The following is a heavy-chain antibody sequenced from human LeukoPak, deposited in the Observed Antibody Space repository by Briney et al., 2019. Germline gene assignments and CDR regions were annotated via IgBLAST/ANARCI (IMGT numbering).Heavy chain of an antibody. Sequence: ASVKVSCKASGYTFINYGINWVRQAPGQGLEWMGWISAYNGNTNYAQKLQGRVTMTIDTSTSTVYMELRSLRSDDTAVYYCARDNSPSGGDAFDIWGQGTMVTVSS. CDR2: ISAYNGNT. V-gene: IGHV1-18*01. J-gene: IGHJ3*02. CDR3: ARDNSPSGGDAFDI. CDR1: GYTFINYG. D-gene: IGHD3-10*01.